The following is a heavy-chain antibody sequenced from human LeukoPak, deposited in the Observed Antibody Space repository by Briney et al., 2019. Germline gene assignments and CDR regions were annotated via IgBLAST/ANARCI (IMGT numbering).Heavy chain of an antibody. CDR1: GFTFSSYS. Sequence: PGGSLRLSCAASGFTFSSYSMNWVRQAPGKGLEWVSSIGSSSSYIYYADSVKGRFTISRDNAKNSLYLQMNSLRAEDTAVYYCARSPPFDPWGQGTLVTVSS. CDR2: IGSSSSYI. J-gene: IGHJ5*02. CDR3: ARSPPFDP. V-gene: IGHV3-21*01.